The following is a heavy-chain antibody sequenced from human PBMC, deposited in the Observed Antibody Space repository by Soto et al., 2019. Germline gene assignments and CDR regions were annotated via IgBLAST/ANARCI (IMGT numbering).Heavy chain of an antibody. CDR2: ISGSGGST. J-gene: IGHJ4*02. D-gene: IGHD6-13*01. CDR1: GFTFSSYA. V-gene: IGHV3-23*01. CDR3: AKVRRIAAAGVD. Sequence: GGSLRLSCAASGFTFSSYAMSWVLQAPGKGLEWVSAISGSGGSTYYADSVKVRFTISRDNSKKTLYLQMNSLTAEDTAVYYCAKVRRIAAAGVDWGQGILVTVSS.